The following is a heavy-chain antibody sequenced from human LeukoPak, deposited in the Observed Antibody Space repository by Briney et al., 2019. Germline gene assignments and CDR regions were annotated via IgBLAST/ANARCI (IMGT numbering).Heavy chain of an antibody. CDR2: IRYDGSNK. V-gene: IGHV3-30*02. CDR1: GFTFSSYG. CDR3: AKGGIQLWIKIDY. Sequence: GGSLRLSCAASGFTFSSYGMHWVRQAPGKGLGWVAFIRYDGSNKYYADSVKGRFTISRDNSKNTLYLQMNSLRAEDTAVYYCAKGGIQLWIKIDYWGQGTLVTVSS. D-gene: IGHD5-18*01. J-gene: IGHJ4*02.